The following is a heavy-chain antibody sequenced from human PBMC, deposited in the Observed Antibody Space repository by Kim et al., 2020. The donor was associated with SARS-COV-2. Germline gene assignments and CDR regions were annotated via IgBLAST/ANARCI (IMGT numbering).Heavy chain of an antibody. CDR2: ISSSSSYI. CDR1: GFTFSSYS. D-gene: IGHD3-3*01. V-gene: IGHV3-21*01. Sequence: GGSLRLSCAASGFTFSSYSMNWVRQAPGKGLEWVSSISSSSSYIYYADSVKGRFTISRDNAKNSLYLQMNSLRAEDTAVYYCARDSAPYYDFWSGYYPNKDGMDVWGQGTTVTVSS. CDR3: ARDSAPYYDFWSGYYPNKDGMDV. J-gene: IGHJ6*02.